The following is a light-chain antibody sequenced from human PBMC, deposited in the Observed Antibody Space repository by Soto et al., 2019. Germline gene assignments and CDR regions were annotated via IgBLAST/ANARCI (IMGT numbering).Light chain of an antibody. J-gene: IGLJ2*01. V-gene: IGLV4-60*02. Sequence: QPVLTQSSSASASLGSSVKLTCTLSSGHSSYIIAWHQQKPGKAPRYLMKLEGSGSYNKGSGVPDRFSGSSSGADRYLTIPNLHFEDEADYYCETWDSHTRVFGGGTKLTVL. CDR2: LEGSGSY. CDR3: ETWDSHTRV. CDR1: SGHSSYI.